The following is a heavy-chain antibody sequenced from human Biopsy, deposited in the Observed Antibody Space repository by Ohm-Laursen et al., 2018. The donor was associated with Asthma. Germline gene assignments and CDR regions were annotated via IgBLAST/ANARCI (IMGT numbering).Heavy chain of an antibody. V-gene: IGHV4-59*07. CDR2: YSGNT. CDR3: ARGDGAFPWVPF. J-gene: IGHJ4*02. Sequence: SDTLSLTCVVSGISISGYFWGWIRQSPGKGLEWIGYYSGNTNYHPSLKNRVTISVDTSKNQFSLHLSSVTAADTATYYCARGDGAFPWVPFWGQGILVTVSS. CDR1: GISISGYF. D-gene: IGHD3-10*01.